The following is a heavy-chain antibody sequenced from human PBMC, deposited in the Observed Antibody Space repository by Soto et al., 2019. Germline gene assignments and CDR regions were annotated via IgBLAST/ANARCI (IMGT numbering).Heavy chain of an antibody. Sequence: LCLTCNVSGGPIKTVDYYRNWIRHPPVKVLEWIGYVFYSGATNYSPSLKSRAAISMDTSKNQFSLSLTSVTAADTAVYYCARAGFSYGHLLFWGQGIRVTVSS. V-gene: IGHV4-30-4*01. CDR3: ARAGFSYGHLLF. J-gene: IGHJ4*02. CDR2: VFYSGAT. CDR1: GGPIKTVDYY. D-gene: IGHD3-10*01.